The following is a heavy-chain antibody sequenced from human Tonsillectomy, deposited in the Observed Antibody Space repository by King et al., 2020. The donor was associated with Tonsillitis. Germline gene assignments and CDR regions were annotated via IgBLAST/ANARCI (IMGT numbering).Heavy chain of an antibody. CDR1: GFTFSSYA. CDR3: SRRDGALDYYYYGMDV. J-gene: IGHJ6*02. V-gene: IGHV3-30-3*01. Sequence: VQLVQSGGGVVQPGRSLRLSCAASGFTFSSYAMHWVRQAPGKGLEWVAGISFDGSYKYYGDSVKGRFTISRDNSENTLYLHMHSLRAEDTAVFFCSRRDGALDYYYYGMDVWGQGTTVTVSS. D-gene: IGHD4-17*01. CDR2: ISFDGSYK.